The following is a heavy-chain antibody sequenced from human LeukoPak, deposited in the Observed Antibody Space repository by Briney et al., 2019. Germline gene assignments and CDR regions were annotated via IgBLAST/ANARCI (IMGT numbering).Heavy chain of an antibody. CDR3: ASGYSSDYGGNVY. Sequence: GGSLRLSCAASGFTFSSYWMSWVRQAPGKGLEWVANIKQDGSEKYYVDSAKGRFTISRDNAKNTLYLQMNSLSTEDTAVYYCASGYSSDYGGNVYWGRGTLVTVSS. V-gene: IGHV3-7*01. D-gene: IGHD4-23*01. CDR2: IKQDGSEK. CDR1: GFTFSSYW. J-gene: IGHJ4*02.